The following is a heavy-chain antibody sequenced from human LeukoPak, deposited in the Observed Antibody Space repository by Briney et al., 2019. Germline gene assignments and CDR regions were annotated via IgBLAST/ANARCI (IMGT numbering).Heavy chain of an antibody. CDR3: ARGRIFPPFGGVIPDY. CDR2: IYHSGST. Sequence: SETLSLTCAVSGGSISSSNWWSWVRQPPGKGLEWIGEIYHSGSTNYNPSLKSRVTISVDTSKNQFSLKLSSVTAADTAVYYCARGRIFPPFGGVIPDYWGQGTLVTVSS. D-gene: IGHD3-16*02. J-gene: IGHJ4*02. V-gene: IGHV4-4*02. CDR1: GGSISSSNW.